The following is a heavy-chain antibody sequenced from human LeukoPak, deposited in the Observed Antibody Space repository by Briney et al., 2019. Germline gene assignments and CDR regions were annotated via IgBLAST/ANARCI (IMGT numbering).Heavy chain of an antibody. V-gene: IGHV1-69*05. D-gene: IGHD4-17*01. J-gene: IGHJ5*02. CDR2: IMPLFGTA. CDR3: ARDVHGDYGSGWFDP. Sequence: SVKVSCKTSGGTFNNSAISWGRQATGQGIEWVGGIMPLFGTAGYAQKFQGRVTITKDESTRTVYLELTSLTSDDTAVYYCARDVHGDYGSGWFDPWGQGTLVSVSS. CDR1: GGTFNNSA.